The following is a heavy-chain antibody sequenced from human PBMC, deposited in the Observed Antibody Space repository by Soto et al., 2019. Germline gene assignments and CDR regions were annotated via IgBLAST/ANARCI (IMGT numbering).Heavy chain of an antibody. D-gene: IGHD3-22*01. V-gene: IGHV3-64D*06. Sequence: PGGSLRLSCSASGFTFSSYAMHWVRQAPGKGLEYVSAISSNGGSTYYADSVKGRFTISRDNSKNTLYLQMSSLRAEDTAVYYCVKNSYYDSSGYFGGYWGQGTLVTVSS. CDR2: ISSNGGST. CDR3: VKNSYYDSSGYFGGY. J-gene: IGHJ4*02. CDR1: GFTFSSYA.